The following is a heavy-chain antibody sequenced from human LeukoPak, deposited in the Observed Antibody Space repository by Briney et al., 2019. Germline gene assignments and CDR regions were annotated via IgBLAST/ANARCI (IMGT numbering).Heavy chain of an antibody. D-gene: IGHD2-15*01. V-gene: IGHV3-74*01. J-gene: IGHJ4*02. CDR1: GFTFSSYW. CDR2: IKSDGSRA. Sequence: GGSLRLSCAVSGFTFSSYWMHWVRQAPGKGLVWVSRIKSDGSRADYADSVKGRFTISRDNAKNTLYLQMNSLRAEDTAVYYCARELPFDYWGQGTLVTVSS. CDR3: ARELPFDY.